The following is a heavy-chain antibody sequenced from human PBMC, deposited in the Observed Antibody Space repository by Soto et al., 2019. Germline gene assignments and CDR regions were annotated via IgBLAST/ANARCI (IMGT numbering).Heavy chain of an antibody. D-gene: IGHD3-3*01. V-gene: IGHV3-48*02. Sequence: EVQLVESGGGLVQPGGSLRLSCAASGFTFSSYSMNWVRQAPGKGLEWVSYISSSSSTIYYADSVKGRFTISRDNAKNSLYLQMNSLRDKDTAVYYCARDDPFWSGTDVGYWGQGTLVTVSS. CDR3: ARDDPFWSGTDVGY. CDR1: GFTFSSYS. CDR2: ISSSSSTI. J-gene: IGHJ4*02.